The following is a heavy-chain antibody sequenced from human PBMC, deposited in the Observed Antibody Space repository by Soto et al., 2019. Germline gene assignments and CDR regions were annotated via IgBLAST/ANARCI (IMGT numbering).Heavy chain of an antibody. Sequence: EVQLLESGGGLVQPGGSLRLSCAASGFTFNNYAMTWVRQAPGEGLEWVSIITGSGGSSYYADSVKGRFTISRDNSRNTLYLQLNSLRAEDTAVYYCAKEYGAYSSGYYYYGLDVWGQGTTVTVSS. CDR2: ITGSGGSS. D-gene: IGHD6-19*01. CDR3: AKEYGAYSSGYYYYGLDV. J-gene: IGHJ6*02. V-gene: IGHV3-23*01. CDR1: GFTFNNYA.